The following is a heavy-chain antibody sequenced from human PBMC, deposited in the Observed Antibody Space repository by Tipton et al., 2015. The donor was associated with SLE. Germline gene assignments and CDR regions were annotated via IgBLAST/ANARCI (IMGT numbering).Heavy chain of an antibody. CDR2: IYYSGST. V-gene: IGHV4-59*01. J-gene: IGHJ4*02. Sequence: TLSLTCTVSGGSISSYYWSWIRQPPGKGLEWIGNIYYSGSTNYNPSLKSQVTISVDTSKNQFSLKLSSVTAADTAVYYCERWAGPPVTFDYWGQGALVSVSS. CDR3: ERWAGPPVTFDY. CDR1: GGSISSYY. D-gene: IGHD6-19*01.